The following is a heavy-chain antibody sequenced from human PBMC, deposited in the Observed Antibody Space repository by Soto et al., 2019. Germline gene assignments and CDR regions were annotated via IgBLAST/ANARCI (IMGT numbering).Heavy chain of an antibody. CDR2: INAGNGNT. D-gene: IGHD4-4*01. V-gene: IGHV1-3*01. CDR1: GYTFTSYA. J-gene: IGHJ4*02. Sequence: QVQLVQSGAEVKKPGASVKVSCKASGYTFTSYAMHWVRQAPGQRLEWMGWINAGNGNTKYSLTFQGRVTITRDTSASTAYMELSSRRSEDTAVYYFAIDLQGVRGLMGYLVQGTLVTVSS. CDR3: AIDLQGVRGLMGY.